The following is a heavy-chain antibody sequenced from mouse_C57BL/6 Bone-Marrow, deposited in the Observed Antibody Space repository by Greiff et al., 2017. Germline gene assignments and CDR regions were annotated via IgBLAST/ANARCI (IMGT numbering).Heavy chain of an antibody. CDR1: GFTFSDYY. Sequence: EVKLVESEGGLVQPGSSMKLSCTASGFTFSDYYMAWVRQVPEKGLEWVANINYDGSSTYYLDSLKSRFIISRDNAKNILYLQMSSLKSEDTATDYGARDTGYYVWYCNVWGTGTTVTGSS. J-gene: IGHJ1*03. D-gene: IGHD2-3*01. V-gene: IGHV5-16*01. CDR2: INYDGSST. CDR3: ARDTGYYVWYCNV.